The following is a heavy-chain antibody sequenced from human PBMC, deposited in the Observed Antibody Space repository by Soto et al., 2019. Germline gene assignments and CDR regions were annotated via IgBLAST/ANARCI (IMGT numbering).Heavy chain of an antibody. CDR3: ARDMVRGVIISRYYYGMDV. Sequence: SETLSLTCTVSGGSISSYYWSWIRQPAGKGLEWIGRIYTSGSTNYNPSLKSRVTMSVDTSKNQFSLKLSSVTAADTAVYYCARDMVRGVIISRYYYGMDVWGQGTTVT. V-gene: IGHV4-4*07. J-gene: IGHJ6*02. D-gene: IGHD3-10*01. CDR2: IYTSGST. CDR1: GGSISSYY.